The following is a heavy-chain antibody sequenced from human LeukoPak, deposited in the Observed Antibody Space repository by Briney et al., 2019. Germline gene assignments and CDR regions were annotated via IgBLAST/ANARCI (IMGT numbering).Heavy chain of an antibody. J-gene: IGHJ4*02. Sequence: GGSLRLSCAASGFTFDDYAMHWVRQAPGKGLEWVSGISWNSGSIGYADSVKGRFTISRDNAKNSLYLQMNSLRAEDTALYYCAKDMITFGGVIAPSYYFDYWGQGTLVTVSS. CDR2: ISWNSGSI. CDR1: GFTFDDYA. CDR3: AKDMITFGGVIAPSYYFDY. D-gene: IGHD3-16*02. V-gene: IGHV3-9*01.